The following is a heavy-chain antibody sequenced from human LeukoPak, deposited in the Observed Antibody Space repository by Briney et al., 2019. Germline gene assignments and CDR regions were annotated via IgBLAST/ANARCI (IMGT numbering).Heavy chain of an antibody. CDR3: ARTLIAAAGTGWPVSPYYFDY. CDR1: GGSISSSSYY. V-gene: IGHV4-39*07. CDR2: IYYSGST. Sequence: SETLSLTCTVSGGSISSSSYYWGWIRQPPGKGLEWIGSIYYSGSTYYNPSLKSRVTISVDTSKNQFSLKLSSVTAADTAVYYCARTLIAAAGTGWPVSPYYFDYWGQGTLVTVSS. J-gene: IGHJ4*02. D-gene: IGHD6-13*01.